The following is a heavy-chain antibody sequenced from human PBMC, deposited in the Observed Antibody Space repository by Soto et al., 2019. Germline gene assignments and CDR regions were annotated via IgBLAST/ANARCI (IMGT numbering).Heavy chain of an antibody. CDR2: IHHSGST. Sequence: SETLSLTCAVSGGSIRSSNWWNWVRQPPGKGLEWIGEIHHSGSTNYNPSLKSRVTISVDKSKNQFSLKLKSVTAADTAVYYCVRVSQGCSSTSCYFDPWGQGTLVTVYS. J-gene: IGHJ5*02. CDR3: VRVSQGCSSTSCYFDP. CDR1: GGSIRSSNW. V-gene: IGHV4-4*02. D-gene: IGHD2-2*01.